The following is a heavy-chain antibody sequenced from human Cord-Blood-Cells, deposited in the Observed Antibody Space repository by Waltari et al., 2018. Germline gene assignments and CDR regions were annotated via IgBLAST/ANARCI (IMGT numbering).Heavy chain of an antibody. CDR1: GFTFSSYG. CDR2: ITYDGSNK. V-gene: IGHV3-30*18. CDR3: AKVLSCGGDCFLSGLFDY. J-gene: IGHJ4*02. D-gene: IGHD2-21*01. Sequence: QVQLVESGGGVVQPGRSLRLSCAASGFTFSSYGMHWVRQAPGKGLEWVAVITYDGSNKYYADSVKGRFTIYRDNSKNTLYLQMNSLRAEDTAVYYCAKVLSCGGDCFLSGLFDYWGQGTLVTVSS.